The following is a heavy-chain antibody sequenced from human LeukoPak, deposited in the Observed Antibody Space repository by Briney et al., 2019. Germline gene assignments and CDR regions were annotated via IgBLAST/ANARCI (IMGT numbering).Heavy chain of an antibody. V-gene: IGHV3-21*01. D-gene: IGHD2-2*01. J-gene: IGHJ4*02. CDR2: ISSSSSYI. CDR3: ARGVVVTGLDY. Sequence: GGSLRLSCAASGFTFSDYSMKWVRQAPGKGLEWVSSISSSSSYIYYADSVKGRFTISRDNAKNSLYLQMNSLRAEDTAVYYCARGVVVTGLDYWGQGTPVTVSS. CDR1: GFTFSDYS.